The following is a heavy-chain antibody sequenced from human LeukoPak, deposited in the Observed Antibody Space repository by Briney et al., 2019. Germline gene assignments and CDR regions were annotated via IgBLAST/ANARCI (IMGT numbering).Heavy chain of an antibody. Sequence: GGSLRLSCAASGFTFSSYSMTWPRQAPGKGLEWVSYISSSSSTIYYADSVKGRFTISRDNSKNTLYLQMNSLRAEDTAVYYCARHRSSWLIDYWGQGTLVTVSS. CDR3: ARHRSSWLIDY. V-gene: IGHV3-48*01. CDR2: ISSSSSTI. D-gene: IGHD6-6*01. J-gene: IGHJ4*02. CDR1: GFTFSSYS.